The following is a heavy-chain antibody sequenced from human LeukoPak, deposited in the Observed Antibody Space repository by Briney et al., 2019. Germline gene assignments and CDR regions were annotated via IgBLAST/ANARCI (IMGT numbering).Heavy chain of an antibody. CDR3: ARGGGKLDN. J-gene: IGHJ4*02. CDR2: IKHDGSEK. V-gene: IGHV3-7*01. Sequence: PGGSLRLSCTASGFTLSSCWMSWVRQAPGKGLEWVATIKHDGSEKSYVDSVKGRFTISRDNAKNSLYLQMNSLRADDTAVFYCARGGGKLDNWGQGTLVTVSS. D-gene: IGHD6-25*01. CDR1: GFTLSSCW.